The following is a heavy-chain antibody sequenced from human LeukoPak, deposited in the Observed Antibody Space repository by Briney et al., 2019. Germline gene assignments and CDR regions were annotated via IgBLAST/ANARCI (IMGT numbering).Heavy chain of an antibody. V-gene: IGHV1-8*01. Sequence: ASVKVSCKASGYTFTSYDVHWVRQATGQGLEWMGWLNPNSGNTGYSQKFQGRVTMTRNTSITTAYMELSSLRSEDTAVYYCASRLYYDFWSGYPLFQHWGQGTLVTVSS. CDR3: ASRLYYDFWSGYPLFQH. J-gene: IGHJ1*01. CDR1: GYTFTSYD. D-gene: IGHD3-3*01. CDR2: LNPNSGNT.